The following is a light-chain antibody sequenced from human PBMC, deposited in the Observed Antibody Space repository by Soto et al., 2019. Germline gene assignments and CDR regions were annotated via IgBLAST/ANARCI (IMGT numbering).Light chain of an antibody. CDR3: QQYGSSPPIT. CDR1: QSVDGY. CDR2: SVS. J-gene: IGKJ5*01. Sequence: EIVMTQSPAILSVSPGERSILSCRASQSVDGYLAWYQQKPGQTPRLLIYSVSSRATGIPDRFSGSGSGTDFTLTISRLEPEDFAVYYCQQYGSSPPITFGQGTRLEIK. V-gene: IGKV3-20*01.